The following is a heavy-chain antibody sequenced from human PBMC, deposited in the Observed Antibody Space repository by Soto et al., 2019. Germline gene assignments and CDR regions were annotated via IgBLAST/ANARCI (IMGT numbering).Heavy chain of an antibody. CDR2: LSHDESNK. D-gene: IGHD2-2*01. J-gene: IGHJ6*02. V-gene: IGHV3-30*18. CDR3: VKEGRGSSTSCSRCYGLDV. Sequence: PGGSRRLSCVASGFTFSAYVMHWGREAPGKGLGWVAALSHDESNKFYAASVKGRFTISRDNSKNTLYLEMFSLRAEDTAVYYCVKEGRGSSTSCSRCYGLDVWGQGTTVTVSS. CDR1: GFTFSAYV.